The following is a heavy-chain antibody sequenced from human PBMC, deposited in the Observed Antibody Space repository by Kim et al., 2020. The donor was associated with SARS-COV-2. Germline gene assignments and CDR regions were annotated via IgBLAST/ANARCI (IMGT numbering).Heavy chain of an antibody. CDR3: AKVLQKYSSSWYHGMDV. J-gene: IGHJ6*02. V-gene: IGHV3-9*01. D-gene: IGHD6-13*01. CDR2: ISWNSGSI. Sequence: GGSLRLSCAASGFTFDDYAMHWVRQAPGKGLEWVSGISWNSGSIGYADSVKGRFTISRDNAKNSLYLQMNSLRAEDTALYYCAKVLQKYSSSWYHGMDVWGQGTTVTVSS. CDR1: GFTFDDYA.